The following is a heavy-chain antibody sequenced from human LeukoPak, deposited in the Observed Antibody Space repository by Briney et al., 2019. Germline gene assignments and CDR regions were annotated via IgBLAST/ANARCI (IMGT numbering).Heavy chain of an antibody. V-gene: IGHV3-23*01. CDR1: GFTFSSYA. CDR3: AKGAMIVVVITHFDY. Sequence: GGSLRLSCAASGFTFSSYAMSWVRQAPGKGLEWVSAISGSGGSTYYADSVKGRFTISRDNSKTTLYLQMNSLRAEDTAVYYCAKGAMIVVVITHFDYWGQGTLVTVSS. J-gene: IGHJ4*02. CDR2: ISGSGGST. D-gene: IGHD3-22*01.